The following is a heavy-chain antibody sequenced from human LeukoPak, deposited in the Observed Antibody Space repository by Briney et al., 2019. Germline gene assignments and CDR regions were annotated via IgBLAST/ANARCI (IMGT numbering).Heavy chain of an antibody. CDR3: ATIKRGSIYGYFDF. Sequence: PSETLSLTCTVSGGSISSHYWSWLRQPPGKGLEWLAYLLDSVNTKDNPSLNSRLTLSADTSKNQFSLRLSSVTAADTAVYYCATIKRGSIYGYFDFWGQGSKVTVSS. V-gene: IGHV4-59*11. D-gene: IGHD5-18*01. J-gene: IGHJ4*02. CDR2: LLDSVNT. CDR1: GGSISSHY.